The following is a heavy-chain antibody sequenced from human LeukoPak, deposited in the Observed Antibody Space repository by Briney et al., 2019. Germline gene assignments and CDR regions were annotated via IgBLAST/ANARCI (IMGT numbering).Heavy chain of an antibody. D-gene: IGHD6-25*01. CDR3: ARGTLGGYSSGWPFLDY. CDR2: FYYSGST. CDR1: GGSTTSDY. J-gene: IGHJ4*02. V-gene: IGHV4-59*01. Sequence: SETLSLTCTVSGGSTTSDYWPWIRQSPGKGLEWIGYFYYSGSTQHSPALKSRVSISGDTSKNQFFLRLTSLTAADTAVYFCARGTLGGYSSGWPFLDYWGQGTLVTVSS.